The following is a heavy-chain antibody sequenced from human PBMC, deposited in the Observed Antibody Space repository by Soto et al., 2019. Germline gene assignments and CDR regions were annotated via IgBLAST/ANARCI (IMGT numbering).Heavy chain of an antibody. CDR2: ISYDGSNK. V-gene: IGHV3-30*18. CDR1: GFTFSSYG. J-gene: IGHJ6*02. D-gene: IGHD3-10*01. Sequence: QVQLMESGGGVVQPGRSLRLSCAASGFTFSSYGMHWVRQAPGKGLEWVAVISYDGSNKYYADSVKGRFTISRDNSKNTLYLQMNSLRAEDTAVYYCAKDTLLWFGELLVNYGMDVWGQGTTVTVSS. CDR3: AKDTLLWFGELLVNYGMDV.